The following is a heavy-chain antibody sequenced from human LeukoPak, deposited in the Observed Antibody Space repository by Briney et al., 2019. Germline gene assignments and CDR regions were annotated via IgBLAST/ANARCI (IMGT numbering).Heavy chain of an antibody. CDR1: GYTFTSYD. CDR3: ARVGYDYGDSPDY. J-gene: IGHJ4*02. CDR2: MNPNSGNT. V-gene: IGHV1-8*01. D-gene: IGHD4-17*01. Sequence: ASVKVSCKASGYTFTSYDINGVRQATGHGLEWMGWMNPNSGNTGYAQKFQGRVTMTRNTSISTAYMELSSLRSEDTAVYYCARVGYDYGDSPDYWGQGTLVTVSS.